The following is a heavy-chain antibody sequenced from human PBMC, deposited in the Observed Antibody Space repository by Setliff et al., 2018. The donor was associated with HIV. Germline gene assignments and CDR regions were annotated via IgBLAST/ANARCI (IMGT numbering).Heavy chain of an antibody. V-gene: IGHV3-48*01. Sequence: GGSLRLSCAASGFSLKNYAMRWVRQAPGKGLEWVSVIRISDGVIYYADSVKGRFTISRDNAKNSVYLQMNSLRAEDTAVYYCARDGGSSPSPVSDYYYYYMDVWGKGTTVTVSS. J-gene: IGHJ6*03. D-gene: IGHD1-26*01. CDR1: GFSLKNYA. CDR2: IRISDGVI. CDR3: ARDGGSSPSPVSDYYYYYMDV.